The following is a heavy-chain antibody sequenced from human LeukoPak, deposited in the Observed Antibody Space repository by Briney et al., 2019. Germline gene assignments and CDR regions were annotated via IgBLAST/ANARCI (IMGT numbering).Heavy chain of an antibody. Sequence: PSETLSLTCTVSGGSISSYYWSWIRQPPGKGLEWIGEINHSGSTNYNPSLKSRVTISVDTSKNQFSLKLSSVTAADTAVYYCASMATINSFDYWGQGTLVTVSS. CDR1: GGSISSYY. CDR3: ASMATINSFDY. J-gene: IGHJ4*02. V-gene: IGHV4-34*01. D-gene: IGHD5-24*01. CDR2: INHSGST.